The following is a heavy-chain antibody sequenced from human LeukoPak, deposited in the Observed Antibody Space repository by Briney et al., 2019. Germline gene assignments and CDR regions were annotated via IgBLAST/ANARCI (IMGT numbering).Heavy chain of an antibody. CDR2: IKQDGSEK. V-gene: IGHV3-7*01. CDR1: GFTFSSYW. J-gene: IGHJ4*02. D-gene: IGHD2-2*02. CDR3: ARPHCSSTSCYNRTAF. Sequence: PGGSLRLSCAASGFTFSSYWMSWVRQAPGKGLEWVANIKQDGSEKYYVDSVKGRFTISRDNAKNSLYLQMNSLRAEDAAVYYCARPHCSSTSCYNRTAFRGQGTLVTVSS.